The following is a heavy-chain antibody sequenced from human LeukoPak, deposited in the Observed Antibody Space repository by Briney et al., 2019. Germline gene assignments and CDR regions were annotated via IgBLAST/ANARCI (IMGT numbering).Heavy chain of an antibody. D-gene: IGHD6-19*01. CDR1: AFTFSNYW. J-gene: IGHJ4*02. Sequence: GGSLRLSCAASAFTFSNYWMAWVRQAPGKGLEWVANIKQDGSEKYYVDSVKGRFTISRDNAKNSLYLQMNSLRAEDTALYYCAKDAGPQWLDQGHFDYWGQGTLVTVSS. CDR3: AKDAGPQWLDQGHFDY. CDR2: IKQDGSEK. V-gene: IGHV3-7*03.